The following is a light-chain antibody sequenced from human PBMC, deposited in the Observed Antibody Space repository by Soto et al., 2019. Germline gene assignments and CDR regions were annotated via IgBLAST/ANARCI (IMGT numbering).Light chain of an antibody. J-gene: IGLJ1*01. CDR1: SSDVGFYNY. Sequence: QSVLTQPASVSGSPGQSITISCTGTSSDVGFYNYVSWYQQHPGKAPKLLIYEVSNRPSGVSNRFSGSKSGNTASLTISGLQAEDEAEYYCSSYTSRTTLYVFGTGTKLTVL. CDR2: EVS. V-gene: IGLV2-14*01. CDR3: SSYTSRTTLYV.